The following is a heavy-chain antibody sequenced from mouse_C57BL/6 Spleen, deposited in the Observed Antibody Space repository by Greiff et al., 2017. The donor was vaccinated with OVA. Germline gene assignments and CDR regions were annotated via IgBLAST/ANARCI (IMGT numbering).Heavy chain of an antibody. Sequence: QVHVKQSGAELARPGASVKMSCKASGYTFTSYTMHWVKQRPGQGLEWIGYINPSSGYTKYNQKFKDKATLTADKSSSTAYMQLSSLTSEDSAGYYLAVSGQFITTVEGAIGYWGQGTSVTVSS. CDR2: INPSSGYT. V-gene: IGHV1-4*01. D-gene: IGHD1-1*01. J-gene: IGHJ4*01. CDR1: GYTFTSYT. CDR3: AVSGQFITTVEGAIGY.